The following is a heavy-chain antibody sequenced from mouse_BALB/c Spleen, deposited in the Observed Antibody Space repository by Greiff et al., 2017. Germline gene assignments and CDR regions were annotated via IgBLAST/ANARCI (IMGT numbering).Heavy chain of an antibody. CDR1: GYTFTDYN. J-gene: IGHJ4*01. D-gene: IGHD1-1*01. CDR3: ASTVPYAMDY. CDR2: IYPYNGGT. Sequence: VQLQQSGPELVKPGASVKISCKASGYTFTDYNMHWVKQSHGKSLEWIGYIYPYNGGTGYNQKFKSKATLTVDNSSSTAYMELRSLTSEDSAVYYCASTVPYAMDYWGQGTSVTVSS. V-gene: IGHV1S29*02.